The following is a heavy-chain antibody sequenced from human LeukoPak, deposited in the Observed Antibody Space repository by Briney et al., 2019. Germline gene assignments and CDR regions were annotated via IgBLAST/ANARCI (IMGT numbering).Heavy chain of an antibody. J-gene: IGHJ6*02. CDR3: AKMAGGWSLVYYCGMDV. V-gene: IGHV3-21*01. Sequence: GGSLRLSCAASGFTFSSYSMNRVRQAPGKGLEWVSSISSSSSYIYYADSVKGRFTISRDNAKNSLYLQMNSLRAEDTAVYYCAKMAGGWSLVYYCGMDVWGQGTTVTVSS. CDR2: ISSSSSYI. CDR1: GFTFSSYS. D-gene: IGHD6-19*01.